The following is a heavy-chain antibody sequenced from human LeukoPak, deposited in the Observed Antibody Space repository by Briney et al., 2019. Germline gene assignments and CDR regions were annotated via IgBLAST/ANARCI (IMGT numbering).Heavy chain of an antibody. CDR1: GYTFTGYY. Sequence: ASVKVSCKASGYTFTGYYMHWVRQAPGQGLEWMGWINPNSGGTNYAQKFQGRVTMTRDTTISTAYMELSRLRSDDTAVYYCARDTVTIHAFDIWGQGTMVTVSS. CDR3: ARDTVTIHAFDI. J-gene: IGHJ3*02. D-gene: IGHD4-17*01. CDR2: INPNSGGT. V-gene: IGHV1-2*02.